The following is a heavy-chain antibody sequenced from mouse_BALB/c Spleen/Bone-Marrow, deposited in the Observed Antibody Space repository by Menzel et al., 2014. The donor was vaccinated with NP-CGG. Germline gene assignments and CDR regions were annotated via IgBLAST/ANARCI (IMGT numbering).Heavy chain of an antibody. CDR1: GYPFSSSW. Sequence: VQLQQSGPELVKPGASVKIACKVSGYPFSSSWMNWVKQRPGQGLEWIGRIYPGDGNTNYNGKFKGKATLTADKSSSTASMHLSSLTSVDPAVYFCARSGYGNYVDYWGQGTSLTVSS. V-gene: IGHV1-82*01. J-gene: IGHJ2*03. CDR2: IYPGDGNT. CDR3: ARSGYGNYVDY. D-gene: IGHD2-10*02.